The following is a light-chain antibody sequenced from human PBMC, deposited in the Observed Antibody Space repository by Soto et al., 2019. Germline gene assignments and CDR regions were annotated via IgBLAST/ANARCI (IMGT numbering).Light chain of an antibody. J-gene: IGKJ3*01. CDR2: WAS. CDR1: QSVLYSSNNKNY. Sequence: DIVMTQSPDSLAVSLGERATINCKSSQSVLYSSNNKNYLAWYQQKPGQPPKLLIYWASTRESGVPDRFSGSGSGTDFTLTISSLQAEDVAVDYCQQYYSTLFTFGPGTKVDIK. V-gene: IGKV4-1*01. CDR3: QQYYSTLFT.